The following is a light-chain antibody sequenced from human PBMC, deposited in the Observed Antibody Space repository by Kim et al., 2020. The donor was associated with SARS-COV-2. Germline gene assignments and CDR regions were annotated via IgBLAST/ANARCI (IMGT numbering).Light chain of an antibody. CDR2: QDS. V-gene: IGLV3-1*01. Sequence: SYELTQPPSVSVSPGQTASITCSGDKLGDRYACWYQQRPGQSPVLVIYQDSKRPSGIAVRFSGSNSGNTATLTISGTQAMDEADYYCQAWDSTTASVVFG. J-gene: IGLJ2*01. CDR1: KLGDRY. CDR3: QAWDSTTASVV.